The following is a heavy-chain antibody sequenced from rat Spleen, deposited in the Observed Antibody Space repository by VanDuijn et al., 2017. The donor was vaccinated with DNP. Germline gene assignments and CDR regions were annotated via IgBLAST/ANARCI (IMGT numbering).Heavy chain of an antibody. CDR2: IPDGGTT. CDR1: GFSLTSYT. CDR3: ARALRRTVYAMDA. D-gene: IGHD1-11*01. Sequence: QVQLKESGPGLVQPSQTLSLTCTVSGFSLTSYTISWVRQPPGKGLEWIAAIPDGGTTYYNSALKSRLSISRDTSKSQVFLKMNSLRTEDTATYYCARALRRTVYAMDAWGQGTSVTVSS. J-gene: IGHJ4*01. V-gene: IGHV2-6*01.